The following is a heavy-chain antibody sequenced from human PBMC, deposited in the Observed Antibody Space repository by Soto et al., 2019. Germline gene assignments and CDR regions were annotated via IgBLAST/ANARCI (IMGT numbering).Heavy chain of an antibody. CDR1: GYTFANYH. J-gene: IGHJ4*02. D-gene: IGHD1-26*01. CDR2: INPTSGTT. V-gene: IGHV1-46*01. Sequence: GASVKVSCKASGYTFANYHMHWVRQAPGQGLEWMGIINPTSGTTTYAQRFQGRVTMTRDTSTTTVYMELSSLGSVDTAVYYCATVRTVMYTGVQYFFDYWGQGTQVTVSS. CDR3: ATVRTVMYTGVQYFFDY.